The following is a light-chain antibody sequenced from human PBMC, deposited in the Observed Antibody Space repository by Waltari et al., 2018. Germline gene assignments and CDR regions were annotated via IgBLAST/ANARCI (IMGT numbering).Light chain of an antibody. V-gene: IGLV2-23*02. Sequence: QSAPTQPASVSGSPGQSLTVSCTGSSRDVGSYNFVSWYQHHPGNAPKLIIYDVTKRPSGVCDRFSCSKSGNTASLTLSGLQTDDEADYYCSSYAGGVYVFGTGTTVTVL. CDR1: SRDVGSYNF. J-gene: IGLJ1*01. CDR3: SSYAGGVYV. CDR2: DVT.